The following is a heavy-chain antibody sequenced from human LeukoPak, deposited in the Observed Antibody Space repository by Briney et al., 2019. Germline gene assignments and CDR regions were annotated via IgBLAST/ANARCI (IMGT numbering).Heavy chain of an antibody. J-gene: IGHJ4*02. CDR1: GYTFTGYY. D-gene: IGHD3-22*01. Sequence: ASVKVSCKASGYTFTGYYMHWVRQAPGQGLEWMGWINPNSGGTNYAQKFQGRVTMTRDTSISTAYMELSRLRPDDTAVYYWARAMGYYDSSGGFDYWGQGTLGTVSA. CDR2: INPNSGGT. V-gene: IGHV1-2*02. CDR3: ARAMGYYDSSGGFDY.